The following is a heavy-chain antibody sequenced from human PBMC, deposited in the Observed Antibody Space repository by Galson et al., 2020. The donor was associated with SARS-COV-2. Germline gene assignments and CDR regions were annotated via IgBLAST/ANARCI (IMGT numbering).Heavy chain of an antibody. CDR2: IDDSGNT. V-gene: IGHV4-59*01. D-gene: IGHD3-10*01. CDR1: GASMSHYH. J-gene: IGHJ5*02. CDR3: ARGGLLWFGDLRLFFDP. Sequence: ASETLSLTCSVSGASMSHYHWSWIRQSPGRGLEWIGYIDDSGNTNYNPSLESRVNIFLDTSNNQFSLNLTSVTAADTAVYYCARGGLLWFGDLRLFFDPWGQGTLVTVSS.